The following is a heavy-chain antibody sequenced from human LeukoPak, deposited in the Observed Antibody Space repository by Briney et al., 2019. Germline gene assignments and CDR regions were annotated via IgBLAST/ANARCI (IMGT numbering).Heavy chain of an antibody. J-gene: IGHJ6*03. CDR1: GGSISSGGYY. V-gene: IGHV4-30-2*01. CDR2: IYHSGST. Sequence: SETLSLTCTVSGGSISSGGYYWSWIRQPPGKGLEWIGYIYHSGSTNYNPSLKSRVTISVDTSKNQFSLKLSSVTAADTAVYYCEYRQPLGYYYYMDVWGKGTTVTVSS. CDR3: EYRQPLGYYYYMDV. D-gene: IGHD2-2*01.